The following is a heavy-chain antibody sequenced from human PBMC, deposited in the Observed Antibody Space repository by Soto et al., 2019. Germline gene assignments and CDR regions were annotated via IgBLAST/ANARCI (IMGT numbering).Heavy chain of an antibody. CDR2: ISVYYGAT. V-gene: IGHV1-18*04. D-gene: IGHD3-16*02. J-gene: IGHJ4*02. Sequence: ASVKVSCKASGYSFTNSGITWVRQAPGQGLEWMAWISVYYGATNYAQTFQGRVTMTTSRSMATAFMELRSLRSDDTAVYYCAREADLGGIIANDFWGQGTLVTVSS. CDR3: AREADLGGIIANDF. CDR1: GYSFTNSG.